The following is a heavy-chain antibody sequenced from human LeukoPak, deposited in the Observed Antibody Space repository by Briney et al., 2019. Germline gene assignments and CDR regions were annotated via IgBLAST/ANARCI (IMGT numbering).Heavy chain of an antibody. Sequence: GASVKVSCKASGYTFTSYGISWVRQAPGQGLEWMGWIRAYNGNTNYAQKLQGRVTMTTDTSTSTAYMELRSLRSDDTAVYYCAREAYCSSTSCYSFDYWGQGTLVTVSS. CDR1: GYTFTSYG. J-gene: IGHJ4*02. CDR2: IRAYNGNT. V-gene: IGHV1-18*01. D-gene: IGHD2-2*01. CDR3: AREAYCSSTSCYSFDY.